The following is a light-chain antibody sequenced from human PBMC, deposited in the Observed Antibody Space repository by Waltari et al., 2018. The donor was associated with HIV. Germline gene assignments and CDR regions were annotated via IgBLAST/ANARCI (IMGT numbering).Light chain of an antibody. Sequence: QAVVTQEPSFSVSPGGTVTLTCGLSSGSVSTSYYPSWYQQTPGQAPRTLIYSTNSRSSGVPVRFSGSILGNQAALTITGAQADDESDYYCVLYMGSGIWVFGGGTKVTVL. CDR3: VLYMGSGIWV. CDR2: STN. V-gene: IGLV8-61*01. CDR1: SGSVSTSYY. J-gene: IGLJ3*02.